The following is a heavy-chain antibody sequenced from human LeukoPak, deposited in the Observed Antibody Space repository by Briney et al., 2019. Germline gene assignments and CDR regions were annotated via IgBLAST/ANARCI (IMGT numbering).Heavy chain of an antibody. CDR1: GYTFTSYG. V-gene: IGHV1-18*01. CDR3: ARIGLVVVPAARQTTLDYGMDV. D-gene: IGHD2-2*01. CDR2: ISAYNGNT. J-gene: IGHJ6*02. Sequence: ASVKISCKASGYTFTSYGISWVRQAPGQGLEWMGWISAYNGNTNYAQKLQGRVTISVDTSKNQFSLKLSSVTAADTAVYYCARIGLVVVPAARQTTLDYGMDVWGQGTTVTVSS.